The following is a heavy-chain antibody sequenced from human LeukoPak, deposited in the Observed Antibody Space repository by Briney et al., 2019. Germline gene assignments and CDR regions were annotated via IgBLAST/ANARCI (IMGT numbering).Heavy chain of an antibody. CDR1: GFTFTTYW. CDR3: AKEGSSGRLDY. D-gene: IGHD6-19*01. V-gene: IGHV3-7*01. Sequence: PGGSLRLSCAASGFTFTTYWMTWVRQAPGKGLEWVANINQDGTEKYYVDSVKGRFTISRDNAKNSLYLQMNSRRVEDTAVYYCAKEGSSGRLDYWGQGTLVTVSS. CDR2: INQDGTEK. J-gene: IGHJ4*02.